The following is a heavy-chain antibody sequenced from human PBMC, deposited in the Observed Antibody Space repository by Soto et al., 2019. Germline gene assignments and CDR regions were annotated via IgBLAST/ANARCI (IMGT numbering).Heavy chain of an antibody. J-gene: IGHJ3*02. CDR1: GGSISSGGYS. Sequence: QLQLQESGSGLVKPSQTLSLTCTVSGGSISSGGYSWGWIRQPPGKGLEWIGYIYHTGSSYYSPSLKNPGPISVKKSKNHFSLGLTSVTAADTAGYFWAKEGDYSAYDIWGQGTMVIVSA. D-gene: IGHD4-17*01. V-gene: IGHV4-30-2*01. CDR3: AKEGDYSAYDI. CDR2: IYHTGSS.